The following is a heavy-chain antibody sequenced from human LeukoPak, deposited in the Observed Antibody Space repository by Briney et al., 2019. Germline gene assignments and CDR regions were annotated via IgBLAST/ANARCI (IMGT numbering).Heavy chain of an antibody. CDR3: ARKEWVPYYFDY. CDR1: GGSISSYY. V-gene: IGHV4-59*01. J-gene: IGHJ4*02. CDR2: IYYSGST. D-gene: IGHD3-3*01. Sequence: SETLSLTCTVSGGSISSYYWSWIRQPPGKGLEWIGYIYYSGSTNYNPSPKSRVTISVDTSKNQFSLKLTSVTAADTAVYYCARKEWVPYYFDYWGQGTLVTVSS.